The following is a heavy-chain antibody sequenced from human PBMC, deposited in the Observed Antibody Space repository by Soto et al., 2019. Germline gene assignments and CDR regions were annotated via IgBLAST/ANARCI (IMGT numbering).Heavy chain of an antibody. V-gene: IGHV4-39*01. CDR3: ARHQKWVEDYYYSYGMDV. D-gene: IGHD1-1*01. CDR2: IYYSGST. CDR1: VGSISSSIYS. J-gene: IGHJ6*02. Sequence: SETLSLTCTVSVGSISSSIYSWGWIRQPPGKGLEWIGSIYYSGSTYYNPSLKSRVTISVDTSKNQFSLKLSSVTAADTAVYYCARHQKWVEDYYYSYGMDVWGQGTTVTVS.